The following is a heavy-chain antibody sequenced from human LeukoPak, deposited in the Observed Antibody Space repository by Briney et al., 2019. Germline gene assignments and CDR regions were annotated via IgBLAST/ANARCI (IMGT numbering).Heavy chain of an antibody. D-gene: IGHD1-26*01. Sequence: SETLSLTCTVSGVSINSYYWSWIRQPPGKGLEWIGWIYYSGNTNCNPSLKSRVTISIDTSKNQFSLRVSSVTAADTAVYYCARSRSGTYSYFDYWGQGTLVTVSS. CDR3: ARSRSGTYSYFDY. CDR2: IYYSGNT. V-gene: IGHV4-59*08. J-gene: IGHJ4*02. CDR1: GVSINSYY.